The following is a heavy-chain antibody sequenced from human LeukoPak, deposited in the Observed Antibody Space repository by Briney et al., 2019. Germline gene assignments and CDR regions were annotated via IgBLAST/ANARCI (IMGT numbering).Heavy chain of an antibody. CDR2: ISGSGGST. CDR1: GFTLSNYG. D-gene: IGHD3-22*01. V-gene: IGHV3-23*01. J-gene: IGHJ4*02. Sequence: GGSLRLSCAVSGFTLSNYGMSWVRQAPGKGLEWVAGISGSGGSTNYADSVKGRFTISRDNPKNTLYLQMNSLRAEDTAVYFCAKRGVVIRVILVGFHKEAYYFDSWGQGTLVTVSS. CDR3: AKRGVVIRVILVGFHKEAYYFDS.